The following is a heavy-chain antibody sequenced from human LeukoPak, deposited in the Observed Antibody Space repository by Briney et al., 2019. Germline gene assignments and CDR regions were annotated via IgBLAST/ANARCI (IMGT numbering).Heavy chain of an antibody. CDR3: ASSTVVVVGASRFQY. CDR2: IYYSGSS. CDR1: GGSISSYY. V-gene: IGHV4-59*13. J-gene: IGHJ4*02. Sequence: KPSETLSLTCTVSGGSISSYYWSWIRQPPGRGREGIGYIYYSGSSNYNPSLKSRVPISLDTSKNQFSLKLSSVTAADTAVYYCASSTVVVVGASRFQYWGQGTLVTASS. D-gene: IGHD2-15*01.